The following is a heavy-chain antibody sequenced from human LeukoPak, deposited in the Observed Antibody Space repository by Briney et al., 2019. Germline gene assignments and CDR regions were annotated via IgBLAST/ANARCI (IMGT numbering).Heavy chain of an antibody. J-gene: IGHJ4*02. CDR3: ARGGTFGVDISDY. Sequence: GGSLRLSCAVSGFTLSLYAMTWVRQAPGKGLEWVSSISSSSRNTYYADSVKGRFTISRDNAKNSLYLQMNSLRAEDTAVYYCARGGTFGVDISDYWGQGTLVTVSS. CDR1: GFTLSLYA. V-gene: IGHV3-21*01. D-gene: IGHD3-3*01. CDR2: ISSSSRNT.